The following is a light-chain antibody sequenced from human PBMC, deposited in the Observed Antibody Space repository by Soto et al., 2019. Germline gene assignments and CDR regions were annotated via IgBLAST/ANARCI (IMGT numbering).Light chain of an antibody. CDR1: SSNIGSNY. CDR2: RNN. Sequence: QSVLTQPPSASGTPGQRVTISCSGSSSNIGSNYVYWYQQLPETAPKLLIYRNNQRPSGVPDRFSGSKSGTSASLAISGLRYEDEADYYCAAWDDSLSGTVFGGGTKLTVL. J-gene: IGLJ2*01. CDR3: AAWDDSLSGTV. V-gene: IGLV1-47*01.